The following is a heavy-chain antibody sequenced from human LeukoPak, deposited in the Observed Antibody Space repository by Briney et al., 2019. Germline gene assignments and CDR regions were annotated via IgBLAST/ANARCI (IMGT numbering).Heavy chain of an antibody. CDR3: AREGQQLVLDY. V-gene: IGHV1-69*04. D-gene: IGHD6-13*01. Sequence: SVKVSCKASGGTFSSYAISWVRQAPGQGLEWMGRIIPILGIANYAQKFQGRVTITADKSTGTAYMELSSLRSEDTAVYYCAREGQQLVLDYWGQGTLVTVSS. CDR1: GGTFSSYA. J-gene: IGHJ4*02. CDR2: IIPILGIA.